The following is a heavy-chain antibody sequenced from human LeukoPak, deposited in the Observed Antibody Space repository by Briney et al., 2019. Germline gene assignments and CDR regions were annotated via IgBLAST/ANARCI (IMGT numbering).Heavy chain of an antibody. J-gene: IGHJ3*02. CDR1: GGSISNYY. CDR2: IYTSGST. CDR3: ARSDGYGLVGI. V-gene: IGHV4-4*07. Sequence: SETLSLTCIVSGGSISNYYWNWIRQPAGKGLEYIGRIYTSGSTNYNPSLKSRVTMSIDTSKNHFSLNLSSVTAADTAVYYCARSDGYGLVGIWGQGTMVTVSS. D-gene: IGHD3-10*01.